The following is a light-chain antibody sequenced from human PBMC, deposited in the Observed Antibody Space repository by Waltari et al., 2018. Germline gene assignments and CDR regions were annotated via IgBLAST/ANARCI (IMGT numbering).Light chain of an antibody. J-gene: IGLJ3*02. Sequence: QSALTQPASVSGSPGQSITISCTGTSSDVGGYNYVSWYQQHPGKAPKLMIYDVIERPSGVSNHFSGSKSGNTASLTISGLQAEDEADYYCSSYTSSNTWVFGGGTKLTVL. CDR3: SSYTSSNTWV. CDR2: DVI. CDR1: SSDVGGYNY. V-gene: IGLV2-14*01.